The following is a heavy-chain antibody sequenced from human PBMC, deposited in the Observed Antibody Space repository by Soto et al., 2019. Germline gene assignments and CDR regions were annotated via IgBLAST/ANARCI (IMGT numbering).Heavy chain of an antibody. D-gene: IGHD4-17*01. V-gene: IGHV3-23*01. CDR3: AKDLRADGVWDFEY. Sequence: EVQLLESGGDLVQPGGSLRLSCAASGFTFSSYTLTWVRQAPGKGLEWVSGINSGGRTYYADSVKGRFTISRDDSKNTLYLQIISMRAEDMAVYYCAKDLRADGVWDFEYWGQGTLVTVSS. J-gene: IGHJ4*02. CDR1: GFTFSSYT. CDR2: INSGGRT.